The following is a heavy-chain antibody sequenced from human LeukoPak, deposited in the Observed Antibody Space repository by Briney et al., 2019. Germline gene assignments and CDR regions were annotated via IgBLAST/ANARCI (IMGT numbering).Heavy chain of an antibody. Sequence: NSSETLSLTCTVSGGSISGDYYWTWFRQPPGKGLEWIGFIHYGGSTNYNPSLKSRLTISVDTSKNQFSPKLTSLTAADTAVYYCARDLSLSLVRGIIISGLDPWGQGTLVTVSS. CDR3: ARDLSLSLVRGIIISGLDP. CDR1: GGSISGDYY. J-gene: IGHJ5*02. V-gene: IGHV4-61*08. CDR2: IHYGGST. D-gene: IGHD3-10*01.